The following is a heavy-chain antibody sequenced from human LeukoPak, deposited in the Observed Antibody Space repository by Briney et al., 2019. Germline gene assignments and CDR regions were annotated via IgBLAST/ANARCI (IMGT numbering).Heavy chain of an antibody. CDR3: ARDFRIAARPGGAFDI. CDR2: INPNSGGT. D-gene: IGHD6-6*01. Sequence: ASMKVSCKASGYTFTGYYMHWVRQAPGQGLEWMGWINPNSGGTNYAQKFQGRVTMTRDTSISTAYMELSRLRSDDTAVYYCARDFRIAARPGGAFDIWGQGTMVTVSS. J-gene: IGHJ3*02. V-gene: IGHV1-2*02. CDR1: GYTFTGYY.